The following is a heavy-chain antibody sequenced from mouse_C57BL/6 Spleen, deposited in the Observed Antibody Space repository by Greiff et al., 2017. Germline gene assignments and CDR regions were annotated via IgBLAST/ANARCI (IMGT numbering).Heavy chain of an antibody. Sequence: DVQLQESGPGLVKPSQSLSLTCSVTGYSITSGYYWNWNRQFPGNKLEWMGYISYDGSNNYNPSLKNRISITRDTSKNQFFLKLNSVTTEDTATYYCASSRGSDYFDYWGQGTTLTVSS. D-gene: IGHD1-1*02. V-gene: IGHV3-6*01. CDR1: GYSITSGYY. J-gene: IGHJ2*01. CDR3: ASSRGSDYFDY. CDR2: ISYDGSN.